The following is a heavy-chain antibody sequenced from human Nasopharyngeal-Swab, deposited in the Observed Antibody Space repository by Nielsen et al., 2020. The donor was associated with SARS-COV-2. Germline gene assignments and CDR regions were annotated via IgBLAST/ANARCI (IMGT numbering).Heavy chain of an antibody. Sequence: GESLKISCAASGFPFRNYYMTWVRQPPGKGLEWVANIKQGGSEQFYVDSVKGRFTISRDNSKDTLYLQMNSLRAEDTAVYYCVKGGWFDDWGRGTLVTVAS. CDR3: VKGGWFDD. J-gene: IGHJ5*02. CDR1: GFPFRNYY. CDR2: IKQGGSEQ. V-gene: IGHV3-7*05.